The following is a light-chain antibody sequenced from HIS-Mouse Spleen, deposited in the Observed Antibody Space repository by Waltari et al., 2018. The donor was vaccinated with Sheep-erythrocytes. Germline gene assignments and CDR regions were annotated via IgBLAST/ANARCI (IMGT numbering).Light chain of an antibody. CDR3: YSTDSSGNHWV. CDR1: AFQKQY. V-gene: IGLV3-10*01. Sequence: SYELTQPPSWSVYPGQTARITCAGDAFQKQYAYWYQQKSGQAPVLVIYEDSKRPAGIPERFSGSSSGTMATLTISGAQVEDDADYYCYSTDSSGNHWVFGGGTKLTVL. CDR2: EDS. J-gene: IGLJ3*02.